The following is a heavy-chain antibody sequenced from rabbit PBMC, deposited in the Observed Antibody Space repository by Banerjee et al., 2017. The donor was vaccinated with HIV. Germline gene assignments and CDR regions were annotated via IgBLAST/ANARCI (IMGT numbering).Heavy chain of an antibody. Sequence: QQLVESGGGLVKPGASLTLTCTASGFSFSSSYDMCWVRQAPGKGLEWIACINTISGDTVYATWAKGRFTISKTSSTTVTLQMTSLTAADTATYFCARDLGGSSDLWGPGTLVTVS. D-gene: IGHD8-1*01. CDR2: INTISGDT. CDR3: ARDLGGSSDL. J-gene: IGHJ4*01. CDR1: GFSFSSSYD. V-gene: IGHV1S40*01.